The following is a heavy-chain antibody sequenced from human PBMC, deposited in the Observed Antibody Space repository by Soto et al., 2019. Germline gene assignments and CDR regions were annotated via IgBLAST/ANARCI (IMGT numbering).Heavy chain of an antibody. D-gene: IGHD3-10*01. CDR3: ARDQGIMVRGLILAPPYFDN. CDR1: GCTLDDYS. CDR2: LSGSGSTI. V-gene: IGHV3-48*01. Sequence: GALRLSCAPSGCTLDDYSMNRVRQAPGEGPEGVSYLSGSGSTIYYADSVKGRFTISRDNAKNSVFLQMNSMRVEDTAVYYCARDQGIMVRGLILAPPYFDNWGQGTLVTVSS. J-gene: IGHJ4*02.